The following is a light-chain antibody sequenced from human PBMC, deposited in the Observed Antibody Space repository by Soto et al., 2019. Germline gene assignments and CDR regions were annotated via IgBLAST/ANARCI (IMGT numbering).Light chain of an antibody. Sequence: EIVFTQSPGTLSLSPGERATLSCRASQSVSNSLAWYQQKTGQAPRILISGASSRETGIPDRFSGSGAGTEFTLTISSLQSEDFSVDYCQQYNNWTPTFGQGTRLEIK. CDR1: QSVSNS. CDR2: GAS. V-gene: IGKV3-15*01. J-gene: IGKJ5*01. CDR3: QQYNNWTPT.